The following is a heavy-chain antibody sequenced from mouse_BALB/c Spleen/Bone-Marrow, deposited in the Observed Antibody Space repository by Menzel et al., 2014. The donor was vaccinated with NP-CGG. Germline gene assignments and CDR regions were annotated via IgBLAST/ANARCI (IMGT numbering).Heavy chain of an antibody. CDR3: AREGNYDYAWFAY. CDR2: INPYNGGT. Sequence: VHVKQSGPELVKPGASMKISCKASGYSFTGYTMNWVKQSHGKNLEWIGLINPYNGGTSYNQKFKGKATLTVDKSSSTAYMELLSLTFEDSAVYYCAREGNYDYAWFAYWGQGTLVTVSA. J-gene: IGHJ3*01. V-gene: IGHV1-26*01. D-gene: IGHD2-4*01. CDR1: GYSFTGYT.